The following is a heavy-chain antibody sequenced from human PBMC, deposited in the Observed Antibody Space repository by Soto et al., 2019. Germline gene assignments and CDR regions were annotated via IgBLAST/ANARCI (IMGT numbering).Heavy chain of an antibody. CDR2: IYYSGST. Sequence: QVQLQESGPGLVKPSETLSLTCTVSGGSISSYYWSWIRQPPGKGLEWIGYIYYSGSTNYNPSLKCRVTITVDTSKNQFSLKLSSVTAADTAVYYCARVGGPMVRGGPPDYWGQGTLVTVSS. J-gene: IGHJ4*02. CDR3: ARVGGPMVRGGPPDY. V-gene: IGHV4-59*01. CDR1: GGSISSYY. D-gene: IGHD3-10*01.